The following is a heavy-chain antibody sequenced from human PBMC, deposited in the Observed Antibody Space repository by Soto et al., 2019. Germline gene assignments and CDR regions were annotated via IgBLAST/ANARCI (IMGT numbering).Heavy chain of an antibody. CDR1: GYTFTSYG. V-gene: IGHV1-18*01. CDR2: ISAYNGNT. J-gene: IGHJ6*02. CDR3: ARDAYYDFWSGPITDTEYYYYGMDV. Sequence: SVKVSCKASGYTFTSYGISWVRQAPGQGLEWMGWISAYNGNTNYAQKLQGRVTMTTDTSTSTAYMELRSLRSDDTAVYYCARDAYYDFWSGPITDTEYYYYGMDVWGQGTTVTVSS. D-gene: IGHD3-3*01.